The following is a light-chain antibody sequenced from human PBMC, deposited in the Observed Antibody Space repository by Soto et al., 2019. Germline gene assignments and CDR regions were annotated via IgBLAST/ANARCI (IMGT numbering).Light chain of an antibody. CDR1: SSNIGNNY. V-gene: IGLV1-51*01. CDR2: DSD. J-gene: IGLJ2*01. CDR3: GTWDSSLSAVV. Sequence: QSVLTQAPSVSAAPGQTVTISCSGSSSNIGNNYVSWYQQLPGTAPKLLIYDSDKRPLGIPDRFSGSKSGTSATLGITGLQTGDEADYYCGTWDSSLSAVVFGGGTKLTVL.